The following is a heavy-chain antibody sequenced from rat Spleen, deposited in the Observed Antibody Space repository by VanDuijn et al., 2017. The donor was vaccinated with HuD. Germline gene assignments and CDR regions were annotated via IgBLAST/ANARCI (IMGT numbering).Heavy chain of an antibody. CDR3: ARQLTTEASFDY. J-gene: IGHJ2*01. D-gene: IGHD1-11*01. CDR1: GFTFNNYW. CDR2: ITNTGGTT. V-gene: IGHV5-31*01. Sequence: EVQLVESGGGLVQPGRSLKLSCVASGFTFNNYWMTWIRQAPGQGLEWVASITNTGGTTYYPDSVKGRFTISRDNAKSTLYLQMNSLRSGDTATYYCARQLTTEASFDYWGQGVMVTVSS.